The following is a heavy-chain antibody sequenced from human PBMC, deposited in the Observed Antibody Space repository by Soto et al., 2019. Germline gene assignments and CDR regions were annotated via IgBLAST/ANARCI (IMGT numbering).Heavy chain of an antibody. CDR3: ARDRNYPRDQFDN. V-gene: IGHV3-23*01. CDR2: IGGDGST. Sequence: PGGSLRLSCVGSGFTFSSYAMSWVRQAPGRGPEWVSAIGGDGSTWYADSVRGRFTISRDNSKNTVYVQMNSLRAEGTAIYYCARDRNYPRDQFDNWGQGILVTVSS. J-gene: IGHJ4*02. D-gene: IGHD1-7*01. CDR1: GFTFSSYA.